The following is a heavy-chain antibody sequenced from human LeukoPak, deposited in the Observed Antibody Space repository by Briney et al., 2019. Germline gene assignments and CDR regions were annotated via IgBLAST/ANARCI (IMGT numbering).Heavy chain of an antibody. Sequence: GGSLRLSCAASGFTFSSYAMHWVRQAPGKGLEWVAVISYDGSNKYYGDAVKGRFTTSRDNSKNTLYLQMNSLRAEDTAVYYCAKGSGWYIDYWGQGTLVTVSS. J-gene: IGHJ4*02. D-gene: IGHD6-19*01. V-gene: IGHV3-30*04. CDR2: ISYDGSNK. CDR1: GFTFSSYA. CDR3: AKGSGWYIDY.